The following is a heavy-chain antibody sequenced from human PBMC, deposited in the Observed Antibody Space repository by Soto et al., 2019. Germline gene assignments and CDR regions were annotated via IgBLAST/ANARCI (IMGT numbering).Heavy chain of an antibody. CDR3: ARGSARDFPYAFDI. J-gene: IGHJ3*02. Sequence: KPSETLSLTCAVYGGSFSSYYWSWIRQPPGKGLEWIGEINHSGSTNYNPSLKSRVTISVDTSKNQFSLKLSSVTAADTAVYYCARGSARDFPYAFDIWGQGTMVTVSS. CDR1: GGSFSSYY. CDR2: INHSGST. V-gene: IGHV4-34*01.